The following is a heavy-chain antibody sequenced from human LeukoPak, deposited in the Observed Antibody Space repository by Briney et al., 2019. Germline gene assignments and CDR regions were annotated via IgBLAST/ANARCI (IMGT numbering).Heavy chain of an antibody. CDR1: GYIFISYY. J-gene: IGHJ4*02. V-gene: IGHV1-46*01. CDR3: ARDAAREFDC. Sequence: GASVKVSCKASGYIFISYYIHWVRQAPGQGLEWMGVINPSGGSTNYAQKYQDRVTMTRDTSTRTVYMQLSSLRSDDTAVYYCARDAAREFDCWGQGTLVTVSS. CDR2: INPSGGST.